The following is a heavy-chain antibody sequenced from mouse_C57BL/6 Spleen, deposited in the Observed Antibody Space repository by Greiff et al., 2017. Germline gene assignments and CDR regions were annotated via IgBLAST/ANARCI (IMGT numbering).Heavy chain of an antibody. Sequence: EVQLQQSGPELVKPGASVKISCKASGYTFTDYYMNWVKQSHGKSLEWIGDINPNNGGTSYNQKFKGKATLTVDKSSSTAYMELRSLTSEDSAVYYCARRRLRGYFDYWGQGTTLTVSS. V-gene: IGHV1-26*01. D-gene: IGHD2-4*01. CDR3: ARRRLRGYFDY. CDR2: INPNNGGT. CDR1: GYTFTDYY. J-gene: IGHJ2*01.